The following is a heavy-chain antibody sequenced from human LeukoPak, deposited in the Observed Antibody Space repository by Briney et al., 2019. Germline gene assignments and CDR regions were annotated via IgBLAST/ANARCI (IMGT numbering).Heavy chain of an antibody. V-gene: IGHV3-21*01. CDR3: ARDLRIVSGSYLDY. CDR2: ISSSSSYI. D-gene: IGHD1-26*01. J-gene: IGHJ4*02. CDR1: GFTFSSYG. Sequence: GGSLRLSCAASGFTFSSYGMNWVRQAPGKGLEWVSSISSSSSYIYYADSVKGRFTISRDNAKNSLYLQMNSLRAEDTAVYYCARDLRIVSGSYLDYWGQGTLVTVSS.